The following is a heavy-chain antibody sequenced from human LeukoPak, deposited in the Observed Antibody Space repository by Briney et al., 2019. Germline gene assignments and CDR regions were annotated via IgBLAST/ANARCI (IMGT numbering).Heavy chain of an antibody. Sequence: SETLSLTCTVSGGSISSGGYYWSWIRQHPGKGLEWIGYIYHSGSTYYNPSLKSRVTISVDTSKNQFSLKLSSVTAADTAVYYCAREVGSSGYYQAHFDYWGQGTLVTVSS. CDR3: AREVGSSGYYQAHFDY. J-gene: IGHJ4*02. D-gene: IGHD3-22*01. V-gene: IGHV4-31*03. CDR1: GGSISSGGYY. CDR2: IYHSGST.